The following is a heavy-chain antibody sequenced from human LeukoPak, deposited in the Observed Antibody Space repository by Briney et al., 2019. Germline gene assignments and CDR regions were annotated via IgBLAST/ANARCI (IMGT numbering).Heavy chain of an antibody. CDR3: AKSRIAVAGRGIDY. D-gene: IGHD6-19*01. CDR2: IWNDGSNK. V-gene: IGHV3-30*02. J-gene: IGHJ4*02. Sequence: GGSLRLSCAASGLTFNTYGMHWVRQAPGKGLEWVAFIWNDGSNKYYADSVKGRFTISRDNPKNTLYLQMNSLRAEDTAVYYCAKSRIAVAGRGIDYWGQGTLVTVSS. CDR1: GLTFNTYG.